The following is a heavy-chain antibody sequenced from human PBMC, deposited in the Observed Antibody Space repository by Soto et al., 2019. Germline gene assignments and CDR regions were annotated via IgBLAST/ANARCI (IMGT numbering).Heavy chain of an antibody. CDR2: IYYTGST. D-gene: IGHD6-19*01. CDR1: VGSLSRKY. V-gene: IGHV4-59*01. CDR3: ARATVERHFDS. J-gene: IGHJ4*02. Sequence: CLTCVVSVGSLSRKYWSWIRQPPGKGLEWIGYIYYTGSTTYHPSLTSRVAISLDTSMQQFSLRLNSVTAAATAVYYCARATVERHFDSWGQGTLVTVP.